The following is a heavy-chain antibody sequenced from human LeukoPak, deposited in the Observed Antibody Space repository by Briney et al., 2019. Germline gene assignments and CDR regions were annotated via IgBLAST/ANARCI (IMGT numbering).Heavy chain of an antibody. CDR1: GGSISSYY. Sequence: SETLSLTCTVSGGSISSYYGSWIRQPPGKGLEWIGYIYYSGSTNYNPSLKSRVTISVDTPKNQFSLKLSSVTAADTAVYYCARQGGYNSPLAYWGQGTLVTVSS. CDR2: IYYSGST. D-gene: IGHD5-24*01. V-gene: IGHV4-59*08. CDR3: ARQGGYNSPLAY. J-gene: IGHJ4*02.